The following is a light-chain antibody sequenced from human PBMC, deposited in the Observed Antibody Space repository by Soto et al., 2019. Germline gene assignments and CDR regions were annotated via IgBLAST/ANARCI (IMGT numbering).Light chain of an antibody. V-gene: IGLV2-23*02. J-gene: IGLJ2*01. CDR2: EVT. CDR1: SGDVGNYNL. CDR3: CSYAYNILL. Sequence: QSALTQPASVSGSPGQSITISCTGTSGDVGNYNLISWYQQHPGKAPKLLIYEVTKRPSGVSDRFSGSKSGNTVSLTISGLQAEDEADYFCCSYAYNILLFGGGTKLTVL.